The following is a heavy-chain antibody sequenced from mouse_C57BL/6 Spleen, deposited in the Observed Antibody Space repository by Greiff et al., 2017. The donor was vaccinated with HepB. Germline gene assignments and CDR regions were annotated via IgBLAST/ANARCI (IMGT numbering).Heavy chain of an antibody. CDR3: AIQLRLRVYAMDY. CDR1: GFTFSDYG. J-gene: IGHJ4*01. Sequence: EVKLMESGGGLVKPGGSLKLSCAASGFTFSDYGMHWVRQAPEKGLEWVAYISSGSSTIYYADTVKGRFTISRDNAKNTLFLQMTSLRSEDTAMYYCAIQLRLRVYAMDYWGQGTSVTVSS. CDR2: ISSGSSTI. D-gene: IGHD3-2*02. V-gene: IGHV5-17*01.